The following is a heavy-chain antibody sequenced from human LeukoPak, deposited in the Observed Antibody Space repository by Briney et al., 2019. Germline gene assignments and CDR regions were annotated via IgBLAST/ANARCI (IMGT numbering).Heavy chain of an antibody. CDR1: GGSISTYY. D-gene: IGHD2-2*01. J-gene: IGHJ6*02. V-gene: IGHV4-59*01. CDR2: IHYSGST. Sequence: SETLSLTCSVFGGSISTYYWSWIRQSPGKGLEWIGYIHYSGSTNHNPSLKSRVTVSVDTSKHQFSLKLTSVTAADTAVYYCARDRGLYCSSTSCYYYYYYGMDVWGQGTTVTVSS. CDR3: ARDRGLYCSSTSCYYYYYYGMDV.